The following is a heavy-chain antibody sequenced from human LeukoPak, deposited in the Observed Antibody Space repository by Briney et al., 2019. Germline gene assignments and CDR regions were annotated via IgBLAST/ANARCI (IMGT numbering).Heavy chain of an antibody. D-gene: IGHD3-10*01. V-gene: IGHV1-69*13. J-gene: IGHJ6*04. CDR1: GGTFSSYA. CDR2: IIPIFGTA. CDR3: ARGITMVRGVIDYYYYGMDV. Sequence: SVKVSSKASGGTFSSYAISWVRQAPGQGLEWMGGIIPIFGTANYAQKFQGRVTITADESTSTAYMELSSLRSEDTAVYYCARGITMVRGVIDYYYYGMDVWGKGTTVTVSS.